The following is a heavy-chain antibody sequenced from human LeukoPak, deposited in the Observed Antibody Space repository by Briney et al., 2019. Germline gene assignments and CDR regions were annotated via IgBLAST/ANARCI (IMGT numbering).Heavy chain of an antibody. J-gene: IGHJ4*02. CDR2: ISAYNGNT. D-gene: IGHD4-17*01. V-gene: IGHV1-18*01. CDR3: ARLYGDYVAYYYFDY. Sequence: GASVKVSCKASGYTFTSYGISWVRQAPGQGLEWMGWISAYNGNTNYAQKLQGRVTMTTDTSTSTAYMELRSLRSDDTAVYYCARLYGDYVAYYYFDYWGQGTLVTVSS. CDR1: GYTFTSYG.